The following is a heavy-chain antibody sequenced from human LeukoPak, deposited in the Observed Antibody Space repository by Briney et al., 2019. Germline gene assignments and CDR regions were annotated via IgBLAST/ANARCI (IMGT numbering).Heavy chain of an antibody. CDR1: GGSISSSSYY. J-gene: IGHJ4*02. Sequence: PSETLSLTCAVSGGSISSSSYYWGWIRQPPGKGLEWIGSIYYSGSTYYNPSLKSRVTISVDTSKNQFSLKLSSVTAADTAVYYCARQRWGTAMADFDYWGQGTLVTVSS. V-gene: IGHV4-39*01. CDR2: IYYSGST. CDR3: ARQRWGTAMADFDY. D-gene: IGHD5-18*01.